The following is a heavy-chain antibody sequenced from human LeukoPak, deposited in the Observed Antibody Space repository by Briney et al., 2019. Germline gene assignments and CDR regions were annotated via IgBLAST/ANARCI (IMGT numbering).Heavy chain of an antibody. Sequence: GGSLRLSCAASGFTFSSYWMSWVRQAPGKGLEWVANIKQDGSEKYYVDSVKGRFTISRDNAKNSLYLQMNSLRAEDTAVYYCARAGGTHCSGGSCYSKSGWFDPWGQGTLVTVSS. D-gene: IGHD2-15*01. J-gene: IGHJ5*02. V-gene: IGHV3-7*01. CDR1: GFTFSSYW. CDR2: IKQDGSEK. CDR3: ARAGGTHCSGGSCYSKSGWFDP.